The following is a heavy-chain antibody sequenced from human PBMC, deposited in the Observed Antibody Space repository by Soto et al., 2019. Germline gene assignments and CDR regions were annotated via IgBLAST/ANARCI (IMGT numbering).Heavy chain of an antibody. V-gene: IGHV3-23*01. CDR3: AKCSPRYSSGLKAYYFDY. Sequence: EVQLLESGGGLVQPGGSLRLSCAASGFTFSSYAMRWVRQAPGKGLEWVSTISGSGGSTYYADSVKGRFTISRDNSKNTLYLQVNSLRAEDTAVYYCAKCSPRYSSGLKAYYFDYWGQGTLVTVSS. CDR1: GFTFSSYA. CDR2: ISGSGGST. J-gene: IGHJ4*02. D-gene: IGHD6-19*01.